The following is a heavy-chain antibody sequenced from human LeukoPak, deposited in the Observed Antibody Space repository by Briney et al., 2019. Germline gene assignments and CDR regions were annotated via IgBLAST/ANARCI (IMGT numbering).Heavy chain of an antibody. CDR1: GFTLSSYE. D-gene: IGHD3-22*01. Sequence: GGSLRLSCAASGFTLSSYEMNWVRQAPGKGLEWVSYIGAGGTPIYYADSVEGRFTVSRDNSKNTVYLQMNSLRPEDMALYYCARDPRGPTKYDRSDRDTFDHWGQGTQVTVSS. CDR3: ARDPRGPTKYDRSDRDTFDH. CDR2: IGAGGTPI. V-gene: IGHV3-48*03. J-gene: IGHJ4*02.